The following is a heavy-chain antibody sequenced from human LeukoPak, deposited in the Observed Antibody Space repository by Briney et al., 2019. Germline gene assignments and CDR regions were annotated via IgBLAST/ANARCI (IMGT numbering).Heavy chain of an antibody. J-gene: IGHJ4*02. Sequence: SETLSLTCTVSGGSISSYYWNWIRQPPGKGLEWIGYIYYSGSTNYNPSLKSRVTISVDTSKNQFSLRLSSVTAADTAVYYCATGFYDSSFTLDYWGQGTLVTVSS. D-gene: IGHD3-22*01. CDR1: GGSISSYY. V-gene: IGHV4-59*01. CDR3: ATGFYDSSFTLDY. CDR2: IYYSGST.